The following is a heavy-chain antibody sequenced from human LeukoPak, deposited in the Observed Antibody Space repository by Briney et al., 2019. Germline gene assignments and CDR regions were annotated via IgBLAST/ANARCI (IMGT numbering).Heavy chain of an antibody. V-gene: IGHV3-30*02. CDR2: IRYDGSNK. CDR3: ARPSYNSGSFFDY. CDR1: GFTFSSYG. D-gene: IGHD3-10*01. Sequence: PGGSLRLSCAASGFTFSSYGMHWVRQAPGKGLEWVAFIRYDGSNKYYADSVKGRFTISRDDSKNTLYLQMNSLRAEDTAVYYCARPSYNSGSFFDYWGQGSLVTVS. J-gene: IGHJ4*02.